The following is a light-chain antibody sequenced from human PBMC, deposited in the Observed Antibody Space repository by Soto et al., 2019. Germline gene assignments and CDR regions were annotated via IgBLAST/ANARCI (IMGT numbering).Light chain of an antibody. CDR1: QTISDRF. CDR2: GVS. CDR3: QQYGGSPRT. J-gene: IGKJ1*01. V-gene: IGKV3-20*01. Sequence: EIVLTQSPGTLSLSPGERATLSCRASQTISDRFLARYQQKPGQTPRLLIHGVSTRATGIPGRFSGSGSGTDFTLTISRLEPEDFAVYYCQQYGGSPRTFGQGTKVDIK.